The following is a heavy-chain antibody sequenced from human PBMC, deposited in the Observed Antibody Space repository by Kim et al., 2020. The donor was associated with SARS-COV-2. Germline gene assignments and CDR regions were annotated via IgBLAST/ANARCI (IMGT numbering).Heavy chain of an antibody. J-gene: IGHJ5*02. CDR2: IKSKTDGGTT. V-gene: IGHV3-15*01. Sequence: GGSLRLSCAASGFTFSNARMSWVRQAPGKGLEWVGRIKSKTDGGTTDYAAPVKGRFTISRDDSKNTLYLQMNSLKTEDTAVYYCTTENWNYGFDPWGQGTLVTVSS. D-gene: IGHD1-7*01. CDR1: GFTFSNAR. CDR3: TTENWNYGFDP.